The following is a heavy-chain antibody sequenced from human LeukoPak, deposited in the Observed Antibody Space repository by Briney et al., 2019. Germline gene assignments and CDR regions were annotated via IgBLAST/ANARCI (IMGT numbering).Heavy chain of an antibody. CDR3: ARGATYSSSSPDY. V-gene: IGHV3-74*01. CDR2: INSDGSST. D-gene: IGHD6-6*01. Sequence: QPGGSLRLSCAASGFTFSSYWMHWVRQAPGKGLVWVSRINSDGSSTSYADSVMGRFTISRDNAKNSLYLQMNSLRAEDTAVYYCARGATYSSSSPDYWGQGTLVTVSS. J-gene: IGHJ4*02. CDR1: GFTFSSYW.